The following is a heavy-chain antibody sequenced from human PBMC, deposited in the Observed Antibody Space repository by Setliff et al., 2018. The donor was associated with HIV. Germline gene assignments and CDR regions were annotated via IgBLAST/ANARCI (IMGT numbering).Heavy chain of an antibody. V-gene: IGHV4-39*07. CDR2: IYYSGSA. J-gene: IGHJ5*02. CDR3: ARGRGSGDWFDP. D-gene: IGHD6-19*01. CDR1: GGSISSSNYC. Sequence: SETLSLTCTVSGGSISSSNYCWGWIRQPPGKGLEWIGSIYYSGSAYYNPSLKSRVTISVDTSKNQFSLKLTSVTAADTAVYYCARGRGSGDWFDPWGQGTLVTVSS.